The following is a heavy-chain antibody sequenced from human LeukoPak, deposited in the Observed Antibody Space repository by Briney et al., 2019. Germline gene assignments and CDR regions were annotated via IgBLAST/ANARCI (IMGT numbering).Heavy chain of an antibody. V-gene: IGHV1-69*04. CDR2: IIPILGIA. D-gene: IGHD1-26*01. Sequence: ASVKVSCKASGGTFSSYAISWVRQAPGQGLEWMGRIIPILGIANYAQKFQGRVTITVDKSTSTAYMELSSLRSEDTAVYYCARVAVGATTRGDFDYWGQGTLVTVSS. J-gene: IGHJ4*02. CDR3: ARVAVGATTRGDFDY. CDR1: GGTFSSYA.